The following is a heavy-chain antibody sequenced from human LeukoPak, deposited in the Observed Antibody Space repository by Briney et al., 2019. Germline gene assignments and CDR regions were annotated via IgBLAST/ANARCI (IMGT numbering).Heavy chain of an antibody. CDR2: INPNSGGT. Sequence: ASVKVSCKASGYTFTGYYMHWVRQAPGQGLEWMGWINPNSGGTNYAQKFQGRVTKTRDTSISTAYMELSRLRSDDTAVYYCARMYCSGGSCYLDYWGQGTLVTVSS. V-gene: IGHV1-2*02. D-gene: IGHD2-15*01. CDR1: GYTFTGYY. J-gene: IGHJ4*02. CDR3: ARMYCSGGSCYLDY.